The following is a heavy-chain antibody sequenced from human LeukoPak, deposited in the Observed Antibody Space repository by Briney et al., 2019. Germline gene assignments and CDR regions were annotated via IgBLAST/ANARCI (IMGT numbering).Heavy chain of an antibody. CDR2: ISGSGGST. J-gene: IGHJ4*02. CDR3: AKGTYSTFDY. D-gene: IGHD1-26*01. V-gene: IGHV3-23*01. Sequence: GGSLRLSCAASGFTFSSYAMSWVRQAPGKGLQWVSFISGSGGSTYYADSVKGRFTVSRNNSKNTLYLQMNRLRAEDTAVYYCAKGTYSTFDYWGQGTLVTVSS. CDR1: GFTFSSYA.